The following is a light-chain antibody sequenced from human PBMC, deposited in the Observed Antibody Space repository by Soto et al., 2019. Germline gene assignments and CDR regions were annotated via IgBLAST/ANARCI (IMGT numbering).Light chain of an antibody. J-gene: IGKJ2*01. CDR2: GAS. Sequence: EVVMTQSPATLSVSPGERATLSCRASQSISSNLAWYQQKAGQAPRLLMYGASTRATGVPARFSGSGSVTEFTLTIISLQSEDFVIYYCQQYNHWPSYTFGQGTKLEIK. CDR1: QSISSN. V-gene: IGKV3-15*01. CDR3: QQYNHWPSYT.